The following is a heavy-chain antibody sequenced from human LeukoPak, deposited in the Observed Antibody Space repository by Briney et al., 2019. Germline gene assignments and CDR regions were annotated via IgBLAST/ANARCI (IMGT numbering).Heavy chain of an antibody. Sequence: PSETLSLTCAVYGGSFSGYYWSWIRQPPGKGPEWIGYIYYSGSTKYNPSLKSRVTISVDTSKNQFSLRLTSVTAADTAVYYCARHRRAEQWLVPFNYWGQGTLVTVSS. D-gene: IGHD6-19*01. J-gene: IGHJ4*02. CDR3: ARHRRAEQWLVPFNY. CDR1: GGSFSGYY. CDR2: IYYSGST. V-gene: IGHV4-59*08.